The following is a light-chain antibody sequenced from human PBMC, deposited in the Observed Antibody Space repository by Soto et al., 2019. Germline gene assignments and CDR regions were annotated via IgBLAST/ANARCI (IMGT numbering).Light chain of an antibody. CDR3: QQAYLIPLT. Sequence: DIQMTQSPSSLSASVGDRVTITCRASQSINNFLNWYQQKPGKAPKVLIYAASSLQSRVPSRFNGSGSGTDFTLTISSLQPEDFATYYCQQAYLIPLTFGGGTKVEIK. CDR1: QSINNF. V-gene: IGKV1-39*01. J-gene: IGKJ4*01. CDR2: AAS.